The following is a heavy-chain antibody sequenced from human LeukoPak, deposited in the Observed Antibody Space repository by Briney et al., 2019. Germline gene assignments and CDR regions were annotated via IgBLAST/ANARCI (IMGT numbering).Heavy chain of an antibody. J-gene: IGHJ6*03. CDR2: ISAYNGNT. CDR1: GYTFTSYG. V-gene: IGHV1-18*01. Sequence: ASVKVSRKASGYTFTSYGISWVRQAPGQGLEWMGWISAYNGNTNYAQKLQGRVTMTTDTSTSTAYMELRSLRSDDTAVYYCAGVTGDPDYYYYMDVWGKGTTVTVSS. CDR3: AGVTGDPDYYYYMDV. D-gene: IGHD1-14*01.